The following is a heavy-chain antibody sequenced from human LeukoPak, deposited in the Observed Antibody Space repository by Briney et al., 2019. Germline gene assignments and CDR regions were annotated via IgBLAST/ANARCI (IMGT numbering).Heavy chain of an antibody. CDR1: GFTFNTYA. CDR3: ARSWGVGGTNEIDY. Sequence: GGSLRLSCAASGFTFNTYAMHWVCQAPGKGLEYVSGISSNGDTTDYAKSVKGRFSISRDNSKNTLYLQMGSLTADDMAVYYCARSWGVGGTNEIDYWGQGALVTVSS. D-gene: IGHD3-16*01. V-gene: IGHV3-64*01. J-gene: IGHJ4*02. CDR2: ISSNGDTT.